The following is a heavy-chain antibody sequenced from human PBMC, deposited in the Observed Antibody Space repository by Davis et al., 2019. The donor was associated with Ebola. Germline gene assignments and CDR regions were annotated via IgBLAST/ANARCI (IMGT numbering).Heavy chain of an antibody. Sequence: MPSETLSLTCTVSGYSISSGYYWGWIRQPPGKGLEWIGSIYHSGSTYYNPSLKSRVTISVDTSKNQFSLKLSSVTAADTAVYYCARWGGVATIEDYYYYGMDVWGQGTTVTVSS. CDR3: ARWGGVATIEDYYYYGMDV. J-gene: IGHJ6*02. CDR1: GYSISSGYY. V-gene: IGHV4-38-2*02. CDR2: IYHSGST. D-gene: IGHD5-24*01.